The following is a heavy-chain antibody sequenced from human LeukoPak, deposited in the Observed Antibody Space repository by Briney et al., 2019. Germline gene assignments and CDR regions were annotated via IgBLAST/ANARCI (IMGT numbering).Heavy chain of an antibody. CDR1: GGSFSGYY. CDR3: ARVTGSSSWFDY. J-gene: IGHJ4*02. D-gene: IGHD6-13*01. V-gene: IGHV4-34*01. CDR2: VNHSGST. Sequence: SETLSLTCAVYGGSFSGYYWSWIRQPPGKGLEWIGEVNHSGSTNYNPSLKSRVTISVDTSKNQFSLKLSSVTAADTAVYYCARVTGSSSWFDYWGQGTLVTVSS.